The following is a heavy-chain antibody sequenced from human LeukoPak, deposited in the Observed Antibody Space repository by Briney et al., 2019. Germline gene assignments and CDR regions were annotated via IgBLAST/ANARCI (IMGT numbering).Heavy chain of an antibody. D-gene: IGHD5-18*01. CDR3: AKDGGEYNYGCSDFDY. Sequence: PGGSLRLSCAASGFTFSSYAMTWVRQAPGKGLEWVSAISGSGGSTYYADSVKGRFTISRDNSKNTLYLQMNSLRAEDTAVYYCAKDGGEYNYGCSDFDYWGQGTLVTVSS. CDR1: GFTFSSYA. J-gene: IGHJ4*02. V-gene: IGHV3-23*01. CDR2: ISGSGGST.